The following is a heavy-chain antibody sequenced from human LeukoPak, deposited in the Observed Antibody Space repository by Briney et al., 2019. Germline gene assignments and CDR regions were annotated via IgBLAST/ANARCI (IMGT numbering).Heavy chain of an antibody. CDR2: INSDGTTI. J-gene: IGHJ4*02. Sequence: GGSLRLSCAASGFTFSTSWMHWVRQAPGKGLVWVSRINSDGTTIDYADSVKGRFTISRDNAKNTLYLQMNSLRDEDTAVYYCARAGYYKFDYWGQGTLVTVSS. CDR3: ARAGYYKFDY. V-gene: IGHV3-74*01. D-gene: IGHD2/OR15-2a*01. CDR1: GFTFSTSW.